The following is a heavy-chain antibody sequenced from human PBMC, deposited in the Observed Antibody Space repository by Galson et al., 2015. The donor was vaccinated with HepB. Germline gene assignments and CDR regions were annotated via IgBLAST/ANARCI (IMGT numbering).Heavy chain of an antibody. V-gene: IGHV2-5*02. Sequence: PALVKPTQTLTLTCTFSGFSLSTSGVGVGWIRQPPGKALEWLALIYWDDDKRYRASLRSRLTITKDTSRNQVVLTMTNMDPVDTAAYYCAHSSNYYDSSGYHYGYWGQGTLVTVSS. CDR3: AHSSNYYDSSGYHYGY. CDR2: IYWDDDK. CDR1: GFSLSTSGVG. D-gene: IGHD3-22*01. J-gene: IGHJ4*02.